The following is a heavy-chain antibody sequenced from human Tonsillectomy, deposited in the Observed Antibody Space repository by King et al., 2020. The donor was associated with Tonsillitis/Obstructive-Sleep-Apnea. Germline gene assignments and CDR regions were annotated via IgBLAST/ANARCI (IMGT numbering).Heavy chain of an antibody. V-gene: IGHV3-23*04. CDR3: AKPPYNWNDWGALDI. CDR1: GFTFSSYV. CDR2: ITGSGGGT. J-gene: IGHJ3*02. Sequence: VQLVESGGGLVQPGGSRGLSCAASGFTFSSYVMSWVRQAPGKGLEWVSSITGSGGGTYYADSVKGRFTISRDNSKNTLYLQMNSLRAEDTAVYYCAKPPYNWNDWGALDIWGQGTMVTVSS. D-gene: IGHD1-20*01.